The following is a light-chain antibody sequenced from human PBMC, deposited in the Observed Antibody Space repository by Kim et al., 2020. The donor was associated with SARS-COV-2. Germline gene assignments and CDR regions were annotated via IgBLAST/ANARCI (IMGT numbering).Light chain of an antibody. J-gene: IGKJ3*01. CDR2: GAS. Sequence: PGERATLSCRARQSVSSNLAWYQQTPGQAPRLLIYGASTRATGIPVRFSGTGSGTDFTLTISSLQSEDFAVYYCQQYNDWPPAFTFGPGTKVDIK. CDR3: QQYNDWPPAFT. CDR1: QSVSSN. V-gene: IGKV3D-15*01.